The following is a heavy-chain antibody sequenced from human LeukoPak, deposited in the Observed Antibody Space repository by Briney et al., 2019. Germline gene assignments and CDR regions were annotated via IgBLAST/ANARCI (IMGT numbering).Heavy chain of an antibody. J-gene: IGHJ4*02. V-gene: IGHV3-53*01. CDR3: ARERSNYFDY. CDR2: IYSGGST. Sequence: GGSLRRSCAASGFTVSSNYMSWVRQAPGKGLEWVSVIYSGGSTYYADSVKGRFTISRDNSKNTLYLQMNSLRAEDTAVYYCARERSNYFDYWGQGTLVTVSS. CDR1: GFTVSSNY.